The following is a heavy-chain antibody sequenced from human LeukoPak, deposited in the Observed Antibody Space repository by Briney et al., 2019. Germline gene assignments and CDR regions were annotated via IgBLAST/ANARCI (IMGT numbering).Heavy chain of an antibody. D-gene: IGHD1-26*01. CDR1: GGTFSSYA. Sequence: SVKVSCKASGGTFSSYAISWVRQAPGQGLEWTGRIIPIFGTANYAQKFQGRVTITADKSTSTAYMELSSLRSEDTAVYYCASGRVGKGLYFDYWGQGTLVTVSS. J-gene: IGHJ4*02. CDR3: ASGRVGKGLYFDY. V-gene: IGHV1-69*06. CDR2: IIPIFGTA.